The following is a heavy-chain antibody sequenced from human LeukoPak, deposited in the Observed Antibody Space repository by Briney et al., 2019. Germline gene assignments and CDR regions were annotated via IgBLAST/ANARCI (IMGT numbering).Heavy chain of an antibody. CDR3: VRERGFRGSYYYDH. CDR1: GFMYSGFD. V-gene: IGHV3-48*02. CDR2: ISSGSSTM. J-gene: IGHJ4*02. D-gene: IGHD1-26*01. Sequence: PGGSLRLSCAASGFMYSGFDMSWVRQAPGKGLEWVSYISSGSSTMYYAESVKGRFTISRDNAKTSLFLQMNGLREEDTAVYYCVRERGFRGSYYYDHWGQGALVTVS.